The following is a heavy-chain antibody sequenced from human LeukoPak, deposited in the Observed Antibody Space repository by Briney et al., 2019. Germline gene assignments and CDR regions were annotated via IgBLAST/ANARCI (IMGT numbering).Heavy chain of an antibody. D-gene: IGHD3-10*01. CDR3: ASEDNYGSGTD. CDR1: GYTFTSYG. V-gene: IGHV1-8*03. J-gene: IGHJ4*02. Sequence: ASVKVSCKASGYTFTSYGISWVRQAPGQGLEWMGWMNPNSGNTGYAQKFQGRVTITRNTSISTAYMELSSLRSEDTAVYYCASEDNYGSGTDWGQGTLVTVSS. CDR2: MNPNSGNT.